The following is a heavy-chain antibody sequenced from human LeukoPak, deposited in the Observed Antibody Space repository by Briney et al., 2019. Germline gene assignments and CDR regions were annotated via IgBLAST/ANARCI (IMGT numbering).Heavy chain of an antibody. CDR1: GFTFSSYW. J-gene: IGHJ5*02. CDR2: VNSDGSSR. CDR3: ARGLAVAGSSWFDP. D-gene: IGHD6-19*01. Sequence: GGSLRLSCAASGFTFSSYWMHWVRQVPGKGLVWVSRVNSDGSSRSYVDSVMGRFTISRDNAKNTLYLQLDSLRAEDTAVYYCARGLAVAGSSWFDPWGQGTLVSVSS. V-gene: IGHV3-74*01.